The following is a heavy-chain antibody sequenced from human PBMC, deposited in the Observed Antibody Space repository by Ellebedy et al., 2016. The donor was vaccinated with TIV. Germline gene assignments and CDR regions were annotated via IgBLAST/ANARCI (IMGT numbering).Heavy chain of an antibody. CDR3: ARLPVEKEIKGDHQDY. V-gene: IGHV1-69*13. J-gene: IGHJ4*02. CDR2: IIPIFGTP. D-gene: IGHD3-16*01. CDR1: GDTFSTFA. Sequence: AASVKVSCKASGDTFSTFAISWVRQAPGQGLEWMGGIIPIFGTPKYAQKFQGRVTITADESTSTAYMELSSLRSEDTAVYYCARLPVEKEIKGDHQDYWGQGTLITVSS.